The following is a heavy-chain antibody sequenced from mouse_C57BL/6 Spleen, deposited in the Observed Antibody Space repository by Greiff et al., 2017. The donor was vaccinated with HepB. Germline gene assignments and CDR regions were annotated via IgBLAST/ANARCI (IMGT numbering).Heavy chain of an antibody. CDR1: GYTFTSYW. CDR3: ARGRFTTVVATDWYFDV. V-gene: IGHV1-69*01. J-gene: IGHJ1*03. CDR2: IDPSDSYT. D-gene: IGHD1-1*01. Sequence: VQLQQPGAELVMPGASVKLSCKASGYTFTSYWMHWVKQRPGQGLEWIGEIDPSDSYTNYNQKFKGKSTLTVDKSSSTAYMQLSSLTSEDSAVYYCARGRFTTVVATDWYFDVWGTGTTVTVSS.